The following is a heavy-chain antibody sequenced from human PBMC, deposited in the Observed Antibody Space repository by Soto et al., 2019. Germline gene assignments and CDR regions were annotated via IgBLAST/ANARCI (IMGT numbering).Heavy chain of an antibody. Sequence: ASETLSLTCNVSGGSISSFYWNWLRQPPGKGLEWIGYIYFTGSTNYNPSLASRVTTSIDSSKKNFSLKLRSVSAAETTAYFCARRIAPGGSGNFDFWGQGTLVTVSS. CDR1: GGSISSFY. J-gene: IGHJ4*02. CDR3: ARRIAPGGSGNFDF. CDR2: IYFTGST. V-gene: IGHV4-59*01. D-gene: IGHD3-10*01.